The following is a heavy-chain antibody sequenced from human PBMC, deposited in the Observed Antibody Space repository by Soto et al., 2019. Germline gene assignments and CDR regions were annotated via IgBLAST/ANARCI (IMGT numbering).Heavy chain of an antibody. J-gene: IGHJ6*03. CDR1: GFTFGDYA. D-gene: IGHD3-16*02. CDR2: IRSKAYGGTT. V-gene: IGHV3-49*03. CDR3: TRDRRNYDYIWGSYRSPYYMDV. Sequence: PGGSLRLSCTASGFTFGDYAMSWFRQAPGKGLEWVGFIRSKAYGGTTEYAASVKGRFTISRDDSKSIAYLQMNSLKTEDTAVYYCTRDRRNYDYIWGSYRSPYYMDVWGKGTTVTVSS.